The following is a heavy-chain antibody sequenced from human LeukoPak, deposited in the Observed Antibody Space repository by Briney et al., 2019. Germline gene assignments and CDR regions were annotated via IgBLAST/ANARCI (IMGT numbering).Heavy chain of an antibody. D-gene: IGHD3-9*01. V-gene: IGHV1-69*01. CDR1: GCTFSRYA. J-gene: IGHJ3*02. Sequence: SLKVSCKASGCTFSRYAISWVRQAPGQGLEWMGGIIPIFGTANYAQKLQGRVTIKADESTSTAYMELRSLRSEDTAVYYCARGDIFPGSCDFDSWGQGTMVTVS. CDR2: IIPIFGTA. CDR3: ARGDIFPGSCDFDS.